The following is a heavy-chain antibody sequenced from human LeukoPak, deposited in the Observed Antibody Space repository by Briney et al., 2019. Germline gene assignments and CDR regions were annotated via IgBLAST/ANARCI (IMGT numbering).Heavy chain of an antibody. J-gene: IGHJ4*02. CDR2: INHSGST. Sequence: PSETLSLTCAVYGGSFSGYYWSWIRQPPGKGLEWIGEINHSGSTSYNPSLKSRVTISVDTSKNQFSLKLSSVTAADTAVYYCARVLKVDTAMESFDYWGQGTLVTVSS. CDR1: GGSFSGYY. CDR3: ARVLKVDTAMESFDY. V-gene: IGHV4-34*01. D-gene: IGHD5-18*01.